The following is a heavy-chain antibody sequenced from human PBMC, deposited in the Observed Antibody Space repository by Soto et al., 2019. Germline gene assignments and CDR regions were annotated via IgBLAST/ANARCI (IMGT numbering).Heavy chain of an antibody. Sequence: GGSLRLSCAASGFTFSSYAMSWVRQAPGKGLEWVSAISGSGGSTYYADSVKGRFTISRDNSKNTLYLQMNSLRAEDTAVYYCAKSAEGYSSSWYYYYYGIDVWGQGTTVTVSS. D-gene: IGHD6-13*01. J-gene: IGHJ6*02. V-gene: IGHV3-23*01. CDR2: ISGSGGST. CDR1: GFTFSSYA. CDR3: AKSAEGYSSSWYYYYYGIDV.